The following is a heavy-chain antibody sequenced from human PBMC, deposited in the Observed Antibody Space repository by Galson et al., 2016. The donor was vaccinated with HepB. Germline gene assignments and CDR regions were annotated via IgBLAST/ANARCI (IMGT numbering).Heavy chain of an antibody. Sequence: SVKVSCKASGNTFTGYYVHWVRQAPGQGLEWMGRINPNSGGTDYAQKFQGRVTMTRDTSSSTVYMELSSLRSDDTAVYYCARVVAPVAFQDLYYYGMDVWGQGTTVTVSS. J-gene: IGHJ6*02. CDR2: INPNSGGT. CDR3: ARVVAPVAFQDLYYYGMDV. V-gene: IGHV1-2*06. CDR1: GNTFTGYY. D-gene: IGHD2-15*01.